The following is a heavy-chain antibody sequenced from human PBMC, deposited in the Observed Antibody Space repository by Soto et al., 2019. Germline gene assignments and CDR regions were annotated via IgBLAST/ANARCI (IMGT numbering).Heavy chain of an antibody. J-gene: IGHJ5*02. D-gene: IGHD3-10*01. Sequence: GASVKVSCKASGGTFSSYAISWVRQAPGQGLEWMGGIIPIFGTANYAQKFQGRVTITADESTSTAYMELSSLRSEDTAVYYCARAPPDHYGSGGEWFDPWGQGTLVTVSS. CDR1: GGTFSSYA. V-gene: IGHV1-69*13. CDR2: IIPIFGTA. CDR3: ARAPPDHYGSGGEWFDP.